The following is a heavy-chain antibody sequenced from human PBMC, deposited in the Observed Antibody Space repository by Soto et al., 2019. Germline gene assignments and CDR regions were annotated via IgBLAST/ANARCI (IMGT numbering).Heavy chain of an antibody. D-gene: IGHD2-2*01. CDR2: IIPIFGTA. CDR3: ARGSGRCSSTSCYYYYYYYGMDV. J-gene: IGHJ6*02. CDR1: GGTFSSYA. Sequence: QVQLVQSGAEVKKPGSSVKVSCKASGGTFSSYAISWVRQAPGQGLEWMGGIIPIFGTANYAQKFQGRVTITADKSTSTADMELSSLRSEDTAVYYCARGSGRCSSTSCYYYYYYYGMDVWGQGTTVTVSS. V-gene: IGHV1-69*06.